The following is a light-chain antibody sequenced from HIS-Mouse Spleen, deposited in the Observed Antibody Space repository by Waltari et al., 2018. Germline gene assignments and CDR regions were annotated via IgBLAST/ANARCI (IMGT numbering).Light chain of an antibody. Sequence: QSALTQPAPVSGSPGQSITISCPRTSSDVGGYNYVSWYQQHPGKAPKLMIYDVSNRPSGVSNRFSGSKSGNTASLTISGLQAEDEADYYCSSYTSSSTRVFGGGTKLTVL. J-gene: IGLJ3*02. CDR3: SSYTSSSTRV. CDR1: SSDVGGYNY. CDR2: DVS. V-gene: IGLV2-14*03.